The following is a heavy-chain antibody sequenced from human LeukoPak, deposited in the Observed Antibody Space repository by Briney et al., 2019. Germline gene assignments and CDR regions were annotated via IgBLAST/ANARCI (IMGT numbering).Heavy chain of an antibody. Sequence: GGSLRLSCVASGFIFSSYGMHWVRQAPGKGLEWVAVISYDGSNKDYADSVKGRFTISRDNSKNTLYLQMNSLRAEDTAVYYCAKKYLSNRGYSGYDSVFDYWDQGTLVTVSS. D-gene: IGHD5-12*01. CDR2: ISYDGSNK. V-gene: IGHV3-30*18. CDR1: GFIFSSYG. CDR3: AKKYLSNRGYSGYDSVFDY. J-gene: IGHJ4*02.